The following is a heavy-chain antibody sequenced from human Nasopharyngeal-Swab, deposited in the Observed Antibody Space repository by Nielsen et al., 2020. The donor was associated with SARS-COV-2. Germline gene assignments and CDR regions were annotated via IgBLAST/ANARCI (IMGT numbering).Heavy chain of an antibody. CDR2: ISSSGSTI. Sequence: GGSLRLSCAASGFTFSSYEMNWVRQAPGKGLEWVSYISSSGSTIYYADSVKGRFTISRDNAKNSLYLQMNSLRAEDTAVYYCARDKPGITIFGVVIGPFDYWGQGTLATVSS. J-gene: IGHJ4*02. CDR3: ARDKPGITIFGVVIGPFDY. CDR1: GFTFSSYE. D-gene: IGHD3-3*01. V-gene: IGHV3-48*03.